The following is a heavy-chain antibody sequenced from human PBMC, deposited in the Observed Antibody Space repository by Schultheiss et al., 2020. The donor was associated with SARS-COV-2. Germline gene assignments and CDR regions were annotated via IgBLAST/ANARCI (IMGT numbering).Heavy chain of an antibody. V-gene: IGHV3-74*01. CDR1: GFTFSSYS. D-gene: IGHD2-2*01. Sequence: GGSLRLSCAASGFTFSSYSMNWVRQAPGKGLVWVSRINSDGSSTSYADSVKGRFTISRDNAKNSLYLQMNSLRAEDTAVYYCARDLSYCSSTSCPYYYYGMDVWGQGTTVTVSS. J-gene: IGHJ6*02. CDR3: ARDLSYCSSTSCPYYYYGMDV. CDR2: INSDGSST.